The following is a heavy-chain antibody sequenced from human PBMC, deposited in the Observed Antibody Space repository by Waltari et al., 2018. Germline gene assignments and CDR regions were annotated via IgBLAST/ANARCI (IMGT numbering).Heavy chain of an antibody. J-gene: IGHJ3*02. Sequence: EEQLVESGGGLVQPGDSLIVSCAASGFTVNSNPLTWVRQAPGKGLEWVSVIYSGGSTEYADSVKGRFIISRDSSENTLYLQMNSLRAEDTAVYYCARESWDGYNGDAFDIWGQGTMVTVSS. V-gene: IGHV3-66*02. D-gene: IGHD2-21*01. CDR1: GFTVNSNP. CDR2: IYSGGST. CDR3: ARESWDGYNGDAFDI.